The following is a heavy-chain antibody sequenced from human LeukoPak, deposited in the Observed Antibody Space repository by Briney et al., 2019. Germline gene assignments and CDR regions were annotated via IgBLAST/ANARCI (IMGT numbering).Heavy chain of an antibody. V-gene: IGHV4-30-2*01. CDR3: ARTYRRGKEGYYFDY. J-gene: IGHJ4*02. Sequence: SETLSLTCAVSGGSISSGGYSWSWIRQPPGKGLEWIGYIYHSGSTYYNPSLKSRVTISVDRSKNQFSLKLSSVTAADTAVYYCARTYRRGKEGYYFDYWGQGTLVAVSS. D-gene: IGHD3-10*01. CDR1: GGSISSGGYS. CDR2: IYHSGST.